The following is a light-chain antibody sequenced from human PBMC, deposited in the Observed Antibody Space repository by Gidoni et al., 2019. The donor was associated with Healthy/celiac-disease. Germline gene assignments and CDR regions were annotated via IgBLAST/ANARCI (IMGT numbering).Light chain of an antibody. CDR1: QDISNY. CDR3: QQYDNLPYT. CDR2: DAS. J-gene: IGKJ2*01. V-gene: IGKV1-33*01. Sequence: DIQMTQSPSSLSASVGDRVTITCQASQDISNYLNWYQQKPGKAPKRLIYDASILETGVPSRFSGSGSVTDFTFTISSLQPQDISTYYWQQYDNLPYTFGPGTKLEI.